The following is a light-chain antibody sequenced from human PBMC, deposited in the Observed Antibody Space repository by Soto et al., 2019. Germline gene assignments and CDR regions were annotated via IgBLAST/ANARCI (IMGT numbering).Light chain of an antibody. CDR3: AAWDESLSGYV. CDR1: STNIGSSY. CDR2: NNN. J-gene: IGLJ1*01. V-gene: IGLV1-47*02. Sequence: QSVLTQPPSASGTPGQRITISCSGSSTNIGSSYVYWYQQLPGTAPKLLMYNNNQRPSGVPDRVSGSKSGTSASLAISGLRSDDEGDYYCAAWDESLSGYVFGTGTKVTVL.